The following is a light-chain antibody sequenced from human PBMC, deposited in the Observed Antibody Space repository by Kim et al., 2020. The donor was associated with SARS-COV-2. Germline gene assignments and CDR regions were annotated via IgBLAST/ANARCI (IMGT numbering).Light chain of an antibody. V-gene: IGLV1-47*01. CDR2: RNN. J-gene: IGLJ3*02. CDR1: NSNIGSNY. Sequence: QSVLTQPPSASGTPGQRVTISCSGGNSNIGSNYVYWYQQRTGTAPKLLIYRNNQRPSGVPDRFSGSKSGTSASLAISGLRSEDEADYYCAAWDDILKGVFGGGTQLTVL. CDR3: AAWDDILKGV.